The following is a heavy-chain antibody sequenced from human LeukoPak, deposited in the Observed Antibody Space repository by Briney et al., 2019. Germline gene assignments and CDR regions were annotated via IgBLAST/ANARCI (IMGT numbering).Heavy chain of an antibody. V-gene: IGHV4-31*03. CDR2: IYYIGST. CDR1: GGSINNGDYY. D-gene: IGHD4-11*01. Sequence: SQTLSLTCTVSGGSINNGDYYWSWIRQHPGKGLEWIGYIYYIGSTYYNPSLKSRVIISVDTSKNQFSLKLSSVTAADTAVFYCARVREAYTNPFFDYWGQGTLVTVSS. CDR3: ARVREAYTNPFFDY. J-gene: IGHJ4*02.